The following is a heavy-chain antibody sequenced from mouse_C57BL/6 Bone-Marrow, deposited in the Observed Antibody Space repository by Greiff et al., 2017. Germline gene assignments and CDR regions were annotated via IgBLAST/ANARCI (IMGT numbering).Heavy chain of an antibody. V-gene: IGHV1-69*01. CDR2: IGPSDSST. D-gene: IGHD2-2*01. Sequence: QVHVKQSGAELVMPGASVKLSCKASGYTFTSYWMPWVKQRPGQGLEWIGEIGPSDSSTNYNQKLKGQSTLTVDKSSSTAYMQLSSLTSEDSAVYYCARATMVTTDYAMDYWGQGTSVTVSS. J-gene: IGHJ4*01. CDR3: ARATMVTTDYAMDY. CDR1: GYTFTSYW.